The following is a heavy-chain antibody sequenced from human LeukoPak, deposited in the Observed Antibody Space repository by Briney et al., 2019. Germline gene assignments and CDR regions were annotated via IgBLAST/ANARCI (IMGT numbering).Heavy chain of an antibody. D-gene: IGHD5-24*01. CDR2: ISYSGST. CDR1: GDSISSYY. J-gene: IGHJ4*02. CDR3: AREGMATEGFDY. Sequence: SETLSLTCTVSGDSISSYYWSWIRQPPGKGLEWIGYISYSGSTNYNPSLKSRVTISVDTSKNQFSLKLSSVTAADTAVYYCAREGMATEGFDYWGQGTLVTVSS. V-gene: IGHV4-59*01.